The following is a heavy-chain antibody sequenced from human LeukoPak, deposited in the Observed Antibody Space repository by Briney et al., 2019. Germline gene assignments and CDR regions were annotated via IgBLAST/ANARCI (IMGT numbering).Heavy chain of an antibody. V-gene: IGHV3-33*01. CDR2: IWYDGSDK. CDR1: GFLFSTYG. D-gene: IGHD2-21*02. J-gene: IGHJ5*02. Sequence: GGSLRLSCAASGFLFSTYGMHWVRQAPGKGLEWVAVIWYDGSDKYYADSVKGRFTISRDNFKSTLYLQMNSLRADDTAVYYCARGSGSSSATAFDPWGQGTLVTVSS. CDR3: ARGSGSSSATAFDP.